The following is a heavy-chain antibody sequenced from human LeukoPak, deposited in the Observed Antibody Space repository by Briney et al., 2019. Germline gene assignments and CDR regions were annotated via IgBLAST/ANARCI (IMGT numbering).Heavy chain of an antibody. CDR1: GYKFTNYW. Sequence: GESLKISCKGSGYKFTNYWIVWVRQMPGKGLEWMGIIYPDDSNTRYSPSFQGQVTISVDKSFSTAYLQWNSLKASDTAMYYCALQPGYCSSASCSHFDFWGQGTLVTVSS. V-gene: IGHV5-51*01. CDR3: ALQPGYCSSASCSHFDF. J-gene: IGHJ4*02. D-gene: IGHD2-2*01. CDR2: IYPDDSNT.